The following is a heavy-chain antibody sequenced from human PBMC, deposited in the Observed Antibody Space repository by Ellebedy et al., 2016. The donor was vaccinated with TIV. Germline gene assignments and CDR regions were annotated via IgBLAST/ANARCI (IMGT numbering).Heavy chain of an antibody. CDR2: IWYDGSNI. CDR3: ATERRNYYNGMDV. J-gene: IGHJ6*02. CDR1: GPTFSKYG. Sequence: GESLKISCAASGPTFSKYGMHWVRQAPGKGLEWVADIWYDGSNIYYADSVKGRFTISRDNSENTLYLQMNSLRAEDTGVYYCATERRNYYNGMDVWGQGTTVTVSS. V-gene: IGHV3-33*01. D-gene: IGHD2/OR15-2a*01.